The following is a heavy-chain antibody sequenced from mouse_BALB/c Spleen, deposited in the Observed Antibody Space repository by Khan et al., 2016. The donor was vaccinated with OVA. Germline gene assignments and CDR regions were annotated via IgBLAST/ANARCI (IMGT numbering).Heavy chain of an antibody. CDR1: GYSITSDYA. Sequence: EVQLQESGPGLVKPSQSLSLTCTVTGYSITSDYAWNWIRQFPGNKLEWMGCIRYSGSTSYNPSLQSRISITRDTSKHQSFLQLKSLTTEDTTAYCCARSVLLRPPVDYWGQGTTRTVSS. CDR2: IRYSGST. D-gene: IGHD1-1*01. V-gene: IGHV3-2*02. CDR3: ARSVLLRPPVDY. J-gene: IGHJ2*01.